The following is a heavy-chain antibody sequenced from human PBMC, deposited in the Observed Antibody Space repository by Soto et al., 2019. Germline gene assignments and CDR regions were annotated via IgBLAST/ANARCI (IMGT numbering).Heavy chain of an antibody. J-gene: IGHJ6*02. CDR1: GYTFTSYG. CDR2: ISAYNGNT. CDR3: ARDRCGGDCLDRYGMDV. D-gene: IGHD2-21*02. Sequence: ASVKVSCKASGYTFTSYGISWVRQAPGQGLEWMGWISAYNGNTNYAQKFQGWVTMTRDTSISTAYMELSRLRSDDTAVYYCARDRCGGDCLDRYGMDVWGQGTTVTVSS. V-gene: IGHV1-18*04.